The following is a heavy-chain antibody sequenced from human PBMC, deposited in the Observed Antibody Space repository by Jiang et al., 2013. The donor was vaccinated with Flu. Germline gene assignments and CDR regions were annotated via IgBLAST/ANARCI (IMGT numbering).Heavy chain of an antibody. Sequence: KPTQTLTLTCTFSGFSLSTSGMCVSWIRQPPGKALEWLALIDWDDDKYYSTSLKTRLTISKDTSKNQVVLTMTNMDPVDTATYYCARIRVEPEVVPAAYYFDYWGQGTLVTVSS. V-gene: IGHV2-70*01. J-gene: IGHJ4*02. D-gene: IGHD2-2*01. CDR2: IDWDDDK. CDR3: ARIRVEPEVVPAAYYFDY. CDR1: GFSLSTSGMC.